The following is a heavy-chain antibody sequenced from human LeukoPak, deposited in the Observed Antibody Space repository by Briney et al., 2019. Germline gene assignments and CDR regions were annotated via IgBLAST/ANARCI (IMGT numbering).Heavy chain of an antibody. J-gene: IGHJ2*01. CDR3: ARPVRKVVRVLLPPEILPGLGYFDL. V-gene: IGHV5-51*01. CDR2: IYPGDSDT. CDR1: GYSFTSYW. D-gene: IGHD3-22*01. Sequence: KSGESLKISCKGSGYSFTSYWIGWVRQMPGKGLAWMGIIYPGDSDTRYSPSFQGQVTISADKSISTAYLQWSSLKASDTAMYYCARPVRKVVRVLLPPEILPGLGYFDLWGRGTLVTVSS.